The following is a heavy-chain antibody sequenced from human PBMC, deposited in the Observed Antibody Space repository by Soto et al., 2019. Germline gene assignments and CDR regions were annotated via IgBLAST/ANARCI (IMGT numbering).Heavy chain of an antibody. J-gene: IGHJ4*02. V-gene: IGHV1-69*13. D-gene: IGHD3-16*01. CDR2: IIPIFGTA. CDR3: ARGSVMITFGGVREFDY. Sequence: GASVKVSSKASRGNFSSYSISWVRQAPGQGLEWMGGIIPIFGTANYAQKFQGRVTITADESTSTAYMELSSLRSEDTAVYYCARGSVMITFGGVREFDYWGQGTLVTVSS. CDR1: RGNFSSYS.